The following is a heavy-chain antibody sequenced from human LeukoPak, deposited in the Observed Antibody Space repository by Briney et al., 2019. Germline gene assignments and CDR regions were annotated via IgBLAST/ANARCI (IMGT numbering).Heavy chain of an antibody. D-gene: IGHD2-2*01. J-gene: IGHJ6*03. CDR1: GFTFSSYA. CDR3: ARDVWNPHCSSTSCSFHMDV. CDR2: ISYDGSNK. Sequence: GGSLRLSCAASGFTFSSYAMHWVRQAPGKGLEWVAVISYDGSNKYYADSVKGRFTISRDNSKNTLYLQMNSLRAEDTDVYYCARDVWNPHCSSTSCSFHMDVWGKGTTVTVSS. V-gene: IGHV3-30-3*01.